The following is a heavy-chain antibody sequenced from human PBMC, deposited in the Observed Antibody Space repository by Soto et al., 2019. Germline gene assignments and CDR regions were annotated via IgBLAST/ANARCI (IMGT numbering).Heavy chain of an antibody. D-gene: IGHD6-6*01. V-gene: IGHV4-34*01. CDR3: ARGQEEARLWLRKSAMEF. CDR1: GGSFSGYY. Sequence: VSLTCAVYGGSFSGYYWSLIRQPPGKGLEWIGEINHSGSTNYNPSLKSRVTISVDTSKNQFSLKLSSVTAADTAVYYCARGQEEARLWLRKSAMEFWGQGTTVIV. J-gene: IGHJ6*02. CDR2: INHSGST.